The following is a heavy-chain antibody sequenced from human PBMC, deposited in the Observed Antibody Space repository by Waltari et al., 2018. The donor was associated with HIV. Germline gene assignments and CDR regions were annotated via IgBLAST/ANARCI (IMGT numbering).Heavy chain of an antibody. CDR3: ARDSSSSGGEADY. CDR1: GGSISSGSYY. CDR2: IYTRGDT. J-gene: IGHJ4*02. V-gene: IGHV4-61*02. D-gene: IGHD6-6*01. Sequence: QVQLQESGPGLVKPSQTLSLTCTVSGGSISSGSYYWSWIRQPAGKGLEWIGRIYTRGDTNYTPSRKSRVTISVDTSKNQFSLKLSSVTAADTAVYYCARDSSSSGGEADYWGQGTLVTVSS.